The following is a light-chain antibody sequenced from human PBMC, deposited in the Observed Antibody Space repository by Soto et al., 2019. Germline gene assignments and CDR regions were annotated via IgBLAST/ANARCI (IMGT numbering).Light chain of an antibody. CDR1: QSVSSN. Sequence: EIVMTQSPATLSVSPGERATLSCRASQSVSSNLAWYHQKPGQAPRLLIYGASTRATGIPARFSGSGSGTQFTLTISSLQSEDFAVYYCQQYNNWPQTFGQRTKVDIK. CDR3: QQYNNWPQT. J-gene: IGKJ1*01. CDR2: GAS. V-gene: IGKV3-15*01.